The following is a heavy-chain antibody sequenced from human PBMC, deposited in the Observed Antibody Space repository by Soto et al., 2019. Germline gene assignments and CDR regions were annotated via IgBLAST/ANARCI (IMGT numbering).Heavy chain of an antibody. CDR2: MNPNSGNT. V-gene: IGHV1-8*01. Sequence: ASVKVSCKASGYTFTSYDINWVRQATGQGFEWMGWMNPNSGNTGYAQKFQGRVTMTRNTSISTAYMELSSLRSEDTAVYYCARGPRRAAAGKGYWFDPWGQGTLVTVSS. CDR1: GYTFTSYD. CDR3: ARGPRRAAAGKGYWFDP. J-gene: IGHJ5*02. D-gene: IGHD6-13*01.